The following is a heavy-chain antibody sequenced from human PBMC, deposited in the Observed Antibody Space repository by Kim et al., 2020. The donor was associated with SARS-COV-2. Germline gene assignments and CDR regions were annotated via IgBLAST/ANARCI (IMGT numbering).Heavy chain of an antibody. CDR3: ARGVGIADFDY. V-gene: IGHV1-69*13. CDR2: IIPIFGTA. Sequence: SVKVSCKASGGTFSSYAISWVRQAPGQGLEWMGGIIPIFGTANYAQKFQGRVTITADESTNTAYMQLSSLRSEDTAVYYCARGVGIADFDYWGQGTLVTVSS. J-gene: IGHJ4*02. D-gene: IGHD1-26*01. CDR1: GGTFSSYA.